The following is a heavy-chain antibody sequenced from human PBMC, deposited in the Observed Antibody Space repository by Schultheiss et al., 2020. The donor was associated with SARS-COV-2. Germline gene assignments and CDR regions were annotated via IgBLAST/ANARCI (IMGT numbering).Heavy chain of an antibody. CDR2: IYPGDSDT. CDR3: ARRSDTAMN. D-gene: IGHD5-18*01. Sequence: GGSLRLSCKGSGYSFTSYWIVWVRQMPGKGLEWMGIIYPGDSDTRYSPSFQGQVTISADKSISTAYLQWSSLKASDTAMYYCARRSDTAMNWGQGTLVTVSS. CDR1: GYSFTSYW. J-gene: IGHJ4*02. V-gene: IGHV5-51*01.